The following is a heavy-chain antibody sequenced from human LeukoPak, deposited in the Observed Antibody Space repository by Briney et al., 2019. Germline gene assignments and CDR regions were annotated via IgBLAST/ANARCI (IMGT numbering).Heavy chain of an antibody. D-gene: IGHD1-26*01. CDR3: ARTTWNSGSYIDY. CDR2: IYTGGTT. Sequence: GGSLRLSCAASGFTFSSYAISWVRQAPGKGLEWVSVIYTGGTTYYADSVKGRFTISRDNSKNTLYLQMNSLRAEDTAVYYCARTTWNSGSYIDYWGQGTLVTVSS. V-gene: IGHV3-23*03. CDR1: GFTFSSYA. J-gene: IGHJ4*02.